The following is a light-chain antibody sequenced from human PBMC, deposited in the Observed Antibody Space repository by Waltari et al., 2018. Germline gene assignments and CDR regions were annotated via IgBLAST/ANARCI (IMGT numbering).Light chain of an antibody. J-gene: IGKJ2*01. Sequence: DIQMTQSPSSLSASVGDRVTITCQASQDISSFLNWYRQKPGKAPNLLIYDASNLATGVPPRFSGSRSGTEFTLTVSSLRPEDIATYYCLQYSSLPPYTFGQGTKLEI. V-gene: IGKV1-33*01. CDR1: QDISSF. CDR3: LQYSSLPPYT. CDR2: DAS.